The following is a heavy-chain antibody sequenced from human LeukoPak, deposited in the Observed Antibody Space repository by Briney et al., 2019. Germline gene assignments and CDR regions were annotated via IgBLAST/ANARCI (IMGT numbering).Heavy chain of an antibody. D-gene: IGHD3-10*02. CDR2: ISSSGSTI. CDR1: GFTFSSYE. Sequence: GGSLRLSCAASGFTFSSYEMNWVRQAPGRGGEGVSYISSSGSTIYYADSVKGRFTISRDNAKNSLYLQLHSLRAEDTAVYYCAELGLTMIGGVRGKGTTVTISS. CDR3: AELGLTMIGGV. J-gene: IGHJ6*04. V-gene: IGHV3-48*03.